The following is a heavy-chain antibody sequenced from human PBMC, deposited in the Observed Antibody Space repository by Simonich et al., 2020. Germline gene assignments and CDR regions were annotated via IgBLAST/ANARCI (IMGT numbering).Heavy chain of an antibody. V-gene: IGHV3-74*01. J-gene: IGHJ4*02. CDR3: ARNRLDY. Sequence: EVQLVESGGGLVQPGGSLRLSCAASGFTFSSDWMHWVRQDPGRGMVWVTRINSDGSSPSYADPVKGRFTISRDNAKNTLYLQMNSLRAEDTAVYYCARNRLDYWGQGTLVTVSS. CDR2: INSDGSSP. CDR1: GFTFSSDW.